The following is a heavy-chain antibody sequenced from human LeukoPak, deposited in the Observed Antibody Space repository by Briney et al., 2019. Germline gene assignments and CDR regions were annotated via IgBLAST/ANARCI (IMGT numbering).Heavy chain of an antibody. J-gene: IGHJ4*02. CDR3: ARRANDFSSDY. CDR2: IYPGDSDT. Sequence: ESLKISCKGSGYSFTNYWIGWVRQVPGKGLEWMGIIYPGDSDTRYSPSFQGQVTISADKSISTAYLQWSSLKASDTAMYYCARRANDFSSDYWGQGTLVTVSS. CDR1: GYSFTNYW. D-gene: IGHD3-3*01. V-gene: IGHV5-51*01.